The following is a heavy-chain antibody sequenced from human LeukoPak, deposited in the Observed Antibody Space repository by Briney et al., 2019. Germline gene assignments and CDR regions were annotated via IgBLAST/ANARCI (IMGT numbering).Heavy chain of an antibody. V-gene: IGHV3-23*01. CDR1: GFTFSSDA. CDR3: AGVSIAVAGTEDWFDP. J-gene: IGHJ5*02. D-gene: IGHD6-19*01. Sequence: GGSLRLSCEASGFTFSSDAMSWVRQAPGRGLEWVSAIGPSGSTYYADSVKGRFTISRDNSKNTLYLQMNSLRAEDTAVYYCAGVSIAVAGTEDWFDPWGQGTLVTVSS. CDR2: IGPSGST.